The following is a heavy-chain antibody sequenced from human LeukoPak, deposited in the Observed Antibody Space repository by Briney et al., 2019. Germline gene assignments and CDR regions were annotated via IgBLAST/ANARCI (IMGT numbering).Heavy chain of an antibody. V-gene: IGHV1-8*01. CDR2: MNPNSGNT. CDR1: GYTFTSYD. D-gene: IGHD6-13*01. J-gene: IGHJ6*03. Sequence: ASVKVFCKASGYTFTSYDINWVRQATGQGLEWMGWMNPNSGNTGYAQKFQGRVTMTRNTSISTAYMELSSLRSEDTAVYYCASVVTPDEKIAAAGTTYYYYYMDVWGKGTTVTISS. CDR3: ASVVTPDEKIAAAGTTYYYYYMDV.